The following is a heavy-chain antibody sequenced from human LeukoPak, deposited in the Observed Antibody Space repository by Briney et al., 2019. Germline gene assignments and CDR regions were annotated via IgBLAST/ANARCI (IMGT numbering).Heavy chain of an antibody. V-gene: IGHV1-24*01. J-gene: IGHJ4*02. CDR3: ATGRRYGGKSGFDY. CDR2: FDPEDGET. CDR1: GYTLTELS. Sequence: ASVKVSCKVSGYTLTELSMHWVRQAPGKGLEWMGGFDPEDGETIYAQKFQGRVTMTEDTSTDTAYMELSSLRSEDTAVYYCATGRRYGGKSGFDYRGQGTLVTVSS. D-gene: IGHD4-23*01.